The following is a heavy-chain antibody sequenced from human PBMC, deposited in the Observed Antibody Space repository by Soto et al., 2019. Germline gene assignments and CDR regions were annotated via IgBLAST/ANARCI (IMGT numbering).Heavy chain of an antibody. D-gene: IGHD3-9*01. J-gene: IGHJ5*02. V-gene: IGHV3-64D*06. CDR3: VKVSTFYDILTGYYSTNFFDP. Sequence: GALRLSCSASGFTFSEYSMHWVRQAPGKGLQYVSTISSDGDITYYADSVKGGFTISRDNSKNTLYLQMNSLRPEDTAVYYCVKVSTFYDILTGYYSTNFFDPWGQGTLVTVSS. CDR2: ISSDGDIT. CDR1: GFTFSEYS.